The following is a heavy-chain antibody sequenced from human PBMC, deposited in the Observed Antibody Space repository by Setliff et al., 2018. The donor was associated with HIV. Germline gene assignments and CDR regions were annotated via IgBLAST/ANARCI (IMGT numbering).Heavy chain of an antibody. Sequence: ASVKVSCKASGYTFVNYYVNWGRQAPGQGLEWIGIMNCMNGDTSYAQSLKGRVTVTRYTSTSTVYMDLSSLRPEDTAVYYCARETQTNSGSYLAWGQGTLVTVSS. CDR2: MNCMNGDT. D-gene: IGHD3-10*01. V-gene: IGHV1-46*01. J-gene: IGHJ4*02. CDR1: GYTFVNYY. CDR3: ARETQTNSGSYLA.